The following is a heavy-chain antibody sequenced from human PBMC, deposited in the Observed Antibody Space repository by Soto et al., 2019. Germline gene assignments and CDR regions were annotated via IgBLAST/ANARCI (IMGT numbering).Heavy chain of an antibody. Sequence: GESLKISCKGSGYSFTSYWIGWVRQMPGKGLEWMGIIYPGDSDTRYSPSFQGQVTISADKSISTAYLQRSSLKASDTAMYYCASHFGITGTTSAFDIWGQGTMVTVSS. J-gene: IGHJ3*02. CDR2: IYPGDSDT. D-gene: IGHD1-7*01. CDR1: GYSFTSYW. CDR3: ASHFGITGTTSAFDI. V-gene: IGHV5-51*01.